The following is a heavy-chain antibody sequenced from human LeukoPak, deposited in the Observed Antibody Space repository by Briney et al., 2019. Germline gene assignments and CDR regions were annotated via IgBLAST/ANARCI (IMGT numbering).Heavy chain of an antibody. CDR3: ARTVGATKGSYDAFDI. D-gene: IGHD1-26*01. J-gene: IGHJ3*02. CDR2: IYHSGSSGST. V-gene: IGHV4-38-2*02. Sequence: SETLSLTCTVSGGSISSYYWGWIRQPPGKGLEWIGSIYHSGSSGSTYYNPSLKSRVTISVDTSKNHFSLKLSFVTAADTAVYHCARTVGATKGSYDAFDIWGQGTMVTVSS. CDR1: GGSISSYY.